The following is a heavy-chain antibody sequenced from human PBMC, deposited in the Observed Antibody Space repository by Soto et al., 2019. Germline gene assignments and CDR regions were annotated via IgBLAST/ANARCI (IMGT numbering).Heavy chain of an antibody. CDR2: IKSKTDGGTT. CDR3: TTAGYSRKKGNYY. V-gene: IGHV3-15*01. D-gene: IGHD6-13*01. J-gene: IGHJ4*02. Sequence: GGSLRLSCAASGFTLSNAWMSWVRQAPGKGLEWVGRIKSKTDGGTTDYAAPVKGRFTISRDDSKNTLYLQMNSLKTEDTAVYYCTTAGYSRKKGNYYWGQGTLVTVSS. CDR1: GFTLSNAW.